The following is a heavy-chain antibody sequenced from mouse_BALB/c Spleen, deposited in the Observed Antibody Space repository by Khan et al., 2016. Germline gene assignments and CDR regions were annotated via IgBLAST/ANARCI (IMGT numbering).Heavy chain of an antibody. CDR3: ARSDYGDKDAMDY. CDR2: ISYSGST. J-gene: IGHJ4*01. D-gene: IGHD1-1*01. Sequence: VQLKQSGPGLVKPSQSLSLTCTVTGYSITSDYAWNWIRQFPGNRLEWKGYISYSGSTSYNPSLKSRISITRDTSKNQFFLQLNSVTSEDTATYSCARSDYGDKDAMDYWGQGTSVTVSS. V-gene: IGHV3-2*02. CDR1: GYSITSDYA.